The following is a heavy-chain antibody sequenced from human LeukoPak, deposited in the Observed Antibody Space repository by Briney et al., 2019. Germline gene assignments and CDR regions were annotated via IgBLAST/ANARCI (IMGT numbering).Heavy chain of an antibody. J-gene: IGHJ4*02. D-gene: IGHD5-12*01. Sequence: SETLSLTCAVSGGSISSTNWWSWVRQPPGKGLEWIGEIFHSGNTKYNPSLKSRVTISVDTSKNQFSLKLSSVTAADTAVYYCASNIVATDRFDYWGQGTLVTVSS. CDR3: ASNIVATDRFDY. CDR1: GGSISSTNW. V-gene: IGHV4-4*02. CDR2: IFHSGNT.